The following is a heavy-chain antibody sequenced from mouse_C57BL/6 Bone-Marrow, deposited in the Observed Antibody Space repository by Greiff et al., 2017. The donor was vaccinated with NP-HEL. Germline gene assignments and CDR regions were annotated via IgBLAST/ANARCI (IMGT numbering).Heavy chain of an antibody. J-gene: IGHJ1*03. D-gene: IGHD2-4*01. CDR1: GYNFTSYW. CDR2: IDPFVSYT. V-gene: IGHV1-50*01. CDR3: ADIYYDYGGPYFDV. Sequence: QVQLQQPGAELVKPGASVQLSCKASGYNFTSYWMQWVKQRPGQGLEWIREIDPFVSYTNYNQTFKGKATLTVHTFSSTAYMQLRCLSPEDSAVYYCADIYYDYGGPYFDVWGTGTPVTVSS.